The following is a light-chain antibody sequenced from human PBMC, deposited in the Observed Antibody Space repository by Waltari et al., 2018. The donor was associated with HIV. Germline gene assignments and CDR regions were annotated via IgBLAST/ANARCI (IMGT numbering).Light chain of an antibody. V-gene: IGLV1-44*01. CDR3: AAWDDSLNAWV. CDR2: CNK. CDR1: TSNIHSNI. J-gene: IGLJ3*02. Sequence: SVLPQPPSASGTPGPRARISCSGSTSNIHSNIANWYQQLPRTSPTLLSYCNKQRPSGVPDRFSGSKSGTSASLAISGLQSEDEADYYCAAWDDSLNAWVFGGGTKLNVL.